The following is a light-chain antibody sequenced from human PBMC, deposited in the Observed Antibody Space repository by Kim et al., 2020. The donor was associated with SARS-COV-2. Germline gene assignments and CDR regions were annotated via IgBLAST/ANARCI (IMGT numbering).Light chain of an antibody. CDR2: EDN. Sequence: NFMLTQPHSVSESPGKTVAISCTRSSGSIANTYVHWYQQRPGSSPTTVIYEDNQRPSGVPDRFSGSIDRSSNSASLTISGLKTEDEADYYCQSYDSNNQGVFGGGTKLTVL. V-gene: IGLV6-57*01. J-gene: IGLJ3*02. CDR3: QSYDSNNQGV. CDR1: SGSIANTY.